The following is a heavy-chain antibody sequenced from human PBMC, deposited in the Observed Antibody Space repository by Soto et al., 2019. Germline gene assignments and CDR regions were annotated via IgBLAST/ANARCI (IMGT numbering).Heavy chain of an antibody. CDR2: INHSGTT. V-gene: IGHV4-34*01. Sequence: SDTKPLSCGVDDVTFGFYDWNLLRQPPGKGLEWIGEINHSGTTNYNPSLRSRVTISIDTSKNQLSLNLRSVSAADTAVYYCARGRGEFDAWGKGTPVTVS. CDR3: ARGRGEFDA. J-gene: IGHJ5*02. CDR1: DVTFGFYD. D-gene: IGHD2-21*01.